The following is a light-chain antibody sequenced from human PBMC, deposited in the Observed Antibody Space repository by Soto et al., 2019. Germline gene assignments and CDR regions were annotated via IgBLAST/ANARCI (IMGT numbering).Light chain of an antibody. Sequence: DIQMTQSPSSLSASVGDRVTITCQASQDINNYLSWYQQKPGKPPKVLIYDASTLEEGVPSRFSGRGSVTDFTFTISSLQPEDVATYYCQHYDVLPLSFGGGTKVEIK. CDR1: QDINNY. V-gene: IGKV1-33*01. J-gene: IGKJ4*01. CDR2: DAS. CDR3: QHYDVLPLS.